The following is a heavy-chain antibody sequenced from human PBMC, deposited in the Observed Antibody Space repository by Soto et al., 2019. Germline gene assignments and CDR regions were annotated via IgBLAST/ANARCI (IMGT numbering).Heavy chain of an antibody. Sequence: SETLSLTCAVSSGSIDNVYWWSWVRQPPGKGLEWIGEIYHSGSTNYNPSLKSRVTISVDKSKNQFSLKLSSVTAAGTAVYYCARVSGSYYYGMDVWGQGTTVTVSS. CDR3: ARVSGSYYYGMDV. CDR2: IYHSGST. J-gene: IGHJ6*02. D-gene: IGHD1-26*01. V-gene: IGHV4-4*02. CDR1: SGSIDNVYW.